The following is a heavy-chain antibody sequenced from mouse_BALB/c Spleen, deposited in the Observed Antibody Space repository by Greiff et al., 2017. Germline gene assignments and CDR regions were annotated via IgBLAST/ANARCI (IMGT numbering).Heavy chain of an antibody. V-gene: IGHV2-2*02. CDR3: ARRGDDGYPYWYFDV. J-gene: IGHJ1*01. D-gene: IGHD2-3*01. CDR1: GFSLTSYG. Sequence: QVQLQQSGPGLVQPSQSLSITCTVSGFSLTSYGVHWVRQSPGKGLEWLGVIWSGGSTDYNAAFISRLSISKDNSKSQVFFKMNSLQANDTAIYYCARRGDDGYPYWYFDVWGAGTTVTVSS. CDR2: IWSGGST.